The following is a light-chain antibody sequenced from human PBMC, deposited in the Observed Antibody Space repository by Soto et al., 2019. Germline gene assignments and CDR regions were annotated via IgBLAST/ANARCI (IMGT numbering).Light chain of an antibody. J-gene: IGKJ3*01. V-gene: IGKV3-11*01. CDR1: QSVKNY. CDR3: QQRRNWSFT. CDR2: DAF. Sequence: EIVLTQSPATLSLSPGERATLSCRASQSVKNYLAWYQQKPGQAPRLLIYDAFNRATGIPTRFSGSGSGTDFTLTISRLEPEDFAVYYCQQRRNWSFTFGPGTKVDLK.